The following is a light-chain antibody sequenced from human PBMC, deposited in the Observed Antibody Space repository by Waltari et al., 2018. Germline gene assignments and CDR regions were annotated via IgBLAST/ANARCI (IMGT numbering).Light chain of an antibody. CDR3: QKWKSAPFP. V-gene: IGKV1-27*01. CDR1: QDINTY. J-gene: IGKJ3*01. Sequence: DIQMTQSPSSLSAFVDDRVTITCRASQDINTYLAWYQQKPGKLPVLLIHSASTLQSGVPSRFSGRGSGTDFTLNISGLQPEDVATYFCQKWKSAPFPFGPGTQVDL. CDR2: SAS.